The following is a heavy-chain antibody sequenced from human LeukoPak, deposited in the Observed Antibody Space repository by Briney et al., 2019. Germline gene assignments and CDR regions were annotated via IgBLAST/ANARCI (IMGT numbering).Heavy chain of an antibody. J-gene: IGHJ6*02. V-gene: IGHV1-2*04. Sequence: ASVKVSCKAAGYTFTDYYIHWVRQAPGQGLEWMGWIDPNSGGTNFAQNFHDWVTMTRDTSINTAYLELSRLKSDDTAVYYCARDPGGAHFYHYYGMDVWGQGTTVTVSS. CDR2: IDPNSGGT. D-gene: IGHD2-21*01. CDR3: ARDPGGAHFYHYYGMDV. CDR1: GYTFTDYY.